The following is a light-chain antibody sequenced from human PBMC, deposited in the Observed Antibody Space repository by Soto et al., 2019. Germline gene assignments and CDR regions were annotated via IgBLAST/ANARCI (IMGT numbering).Light chain of an antibody. Sequence: DIQMTQSPSYVSASVGDRVTITCRASQGIKNWLAWYQQKPGKAPNLLIYTGSSLQSGVPSRFSGSGSGTDFTLTINSLQPEDFATYYCQQADSFPLTFGGGTKVEIK. J-gene: IGKJ4*01. CDR3: QQADSFPLT. V-gene: IGKV1-12*01. CDR1: QGIKNW. CDR2: TGS.